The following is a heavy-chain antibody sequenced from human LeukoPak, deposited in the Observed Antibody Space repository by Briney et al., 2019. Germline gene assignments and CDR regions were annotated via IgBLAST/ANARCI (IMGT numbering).Heavy chain of an antibody. CDR3: ARESPLGYYYDSSGYYSDY. J-gene: IGHJ4*02. CDR1: GFTFSSYS. D-gene: IGHD3-22*01. CDR2: ISSSSSYM. V-gene: IGHV3-21*01. Sequence: GGSLRLSCAASGFTFSSYSMNWVRQAPGKGLEWVSSISSSSSYMYYADSVKGRFTISRDNAKNSLYPQMNSLRAEDTAVYYCARESPLGYYYDSSGYYSDYWGQGTLVTVSS.